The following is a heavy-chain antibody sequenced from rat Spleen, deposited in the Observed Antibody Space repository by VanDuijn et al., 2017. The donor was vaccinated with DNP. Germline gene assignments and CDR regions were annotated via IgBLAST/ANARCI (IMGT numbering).Heavy chain of an antibody. Sequence: EVQLVESGGGLVLPGRSLKLSCAASGFTFSDYHMAWVRQAPKRGLEWVASISSDGSHTYYRDSVKGRFTISRDNAKSSLFLQMDSLRSEDTATYYCTTLITFMSGWSQGTSVTVSS. J-gene: IGHJ4*01. V-gene: IGHV5-7*01. CDR2: ISSDGSHT. CDR1: GFTFSDYH. CDR3: TTLITFMSG. D-gene: IGHD1-1*01.